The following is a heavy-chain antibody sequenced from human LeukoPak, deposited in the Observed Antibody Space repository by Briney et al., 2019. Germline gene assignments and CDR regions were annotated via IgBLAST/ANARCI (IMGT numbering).Heavy chain of an antibody. CDR2: VYYTGST. V-gene: IGHV4-61*01. CDR1: GGSISSSSYY. CDR3: AREGSHYDFWSTTGGWFDP. D-gene: IGHD3-3*01. J-gene: IGHJ5*02. Sequence: SETLSLTCTVSGGSISSSSYYWSWVRQPPGKGLEWIGFVYYTGSTNYSPSLKSRVTILVDTSKNQFSLKLSSVTAADTAVYYCAREGSHYDFWSTTGGWFDPWGQGTLVTVSS.